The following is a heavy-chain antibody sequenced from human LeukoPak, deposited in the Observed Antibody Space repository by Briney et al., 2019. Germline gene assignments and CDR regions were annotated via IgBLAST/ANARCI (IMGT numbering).Heavy chain of an antibody. CDR3: ARVGDIYDSSGYYFDY. V-gene: IGHV1-69*04. D-gene: IGHD3-22*01. Sequence: SVKVSCKASGGTFSSYAISWERQAPGQGLEWMGRIIPILGIANYAQKFQGRVTITADKSTSTAYMELRSLRSDDTAVYYCARVGDIYDSSGYYFDYWGQGTLVTVSS. CDR1: GGTFSSYA. J-gene: IGHJ4*02. CDR2: IIPILGIA.